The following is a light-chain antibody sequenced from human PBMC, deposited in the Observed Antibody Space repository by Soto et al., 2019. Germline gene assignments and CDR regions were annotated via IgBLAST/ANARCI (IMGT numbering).Light chain of an antibody. V-gene: IGKV3-15*01. CDR1: QSVTRD. CDR2: GAS. CDR3: QQYRT. J-gene: IGKJ1*01. Sequence: EILVTQSPATLSVSPGERVTLSCRASQSVTRDLAWYQQKPGQALRLLIYGASTRATGIPARFSGSGSGTEFTLTINSLQSEDFAIYYCQQYRTFGQGTRVEIK.